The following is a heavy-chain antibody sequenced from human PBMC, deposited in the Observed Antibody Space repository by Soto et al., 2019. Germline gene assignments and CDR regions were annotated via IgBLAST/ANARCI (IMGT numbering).Heavy chain of an antibody. CDR2: INQDGSEK. J-gene: IGHJ5*02. Sequence: GGSLRLSCVASGFTFSKSWMNWVRQAPGKGLQWVANINQDGSEKSYVDSVKGRFTISRDNARNSLFLQMDSLGVDDTTVYFCSRPYSSSRYFDPWGQGTLVTVSS. V-gene: IGHV3-7*01. CDR3: SRPYSSSRYFDP. CDR1: GFTFSKSW. D-gene: IGHD6-13*01.